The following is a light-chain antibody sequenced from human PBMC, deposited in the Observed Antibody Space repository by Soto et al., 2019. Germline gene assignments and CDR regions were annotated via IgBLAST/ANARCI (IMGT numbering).Light chain of an antibody. CDR3: QQYHLYWT. CDR2: DAS. V-gene: IGKV1-5*01. CDR1: QTISRW. J-gene: IGKJ1*01. Sequence: DIQMTQSPSALPASVGDRVTITCRASQTISRWLAWYQQKPGKAPKVLIYDASSLETGVPSRFSGSGSGTEFTLIISSLQPDDFATYYCQQYHLYWTFGPGTKVDIK.